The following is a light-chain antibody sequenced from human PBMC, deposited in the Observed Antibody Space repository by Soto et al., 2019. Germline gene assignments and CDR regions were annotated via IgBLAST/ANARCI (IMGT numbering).Light chain of an antibody. V-gene: IGLV3-21*04. CDR3: QVWDSSSDLRGV. J-gene: IGLJ2*01. CDR1: NIGSKS. Sequence: SYELTQPPSVSVAPGKTARITCGGNNIGSKSVHWYQQKPCQAPVLVIYYDNDRPSGIPERFSGSNSGNTATLTISRVEAGDEADYYCQVWDSSSDLRGVFGGGTKLTVL. CDR2: YDN.